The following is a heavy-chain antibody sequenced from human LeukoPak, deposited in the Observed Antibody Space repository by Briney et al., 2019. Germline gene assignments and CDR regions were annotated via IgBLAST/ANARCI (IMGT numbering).Heavy chain of an antibody. J-gene: IGHJ4*02. Sequence: PSETLSLTCTVSGGSITSNPYYWGWIRQPPGKGLEWIGSIYYSGSTYYNPSLKSRVTISIDTSKNQFSLKLSSVTAADTAVYYCARDLFLDYWGQGTLVTVSS. V-gene: IGHV4-39*07. CDR1: GGSITSNPYY. CDR2: IYYSGST. CDR3: ARDLFLDY.